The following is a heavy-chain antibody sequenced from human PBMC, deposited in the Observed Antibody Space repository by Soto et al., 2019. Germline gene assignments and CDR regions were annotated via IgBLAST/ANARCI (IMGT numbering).Heavy chain of an antibody. Sequence: QVHFVQSGAEVKRPGASVKVSCKAPGNTLTNYAMHWVRQAPGQGLESMGWINTGDGNTKYSQNFQGRVTIARGTSATTAYMQVISLTYEDTVVYYCAGYHSGSDLGNWGQGTMVTVSS. CDR2: INTGDGNT. CDR3: AGYHSGSDLGN. V-gene: IGHV1-3*04. D-gene: IGHD3-10*01. CDR1: GNTLTNYA. J-gene: IGHJ4*02.